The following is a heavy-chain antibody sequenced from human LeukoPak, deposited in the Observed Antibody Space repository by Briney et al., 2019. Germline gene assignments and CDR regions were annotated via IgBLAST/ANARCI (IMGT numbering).Heavy chain of an antibody. V-gene: IGHV3-21*01. D-gene: IGHD1-26*01. CDR2: VSSSSSYI. CDR1: GFTFSSYS. CDR3: AKDRSIGIVGATTFYY. Sequence: KTGGSLRLSCAASGFTFSSYSMNWVRQAPGKGLEWVSSVSSSSSYIYYADSVKGRFTISRDNAKNSLYLQMNSLRAEDTAVYYCAKDRSIGIVGATTFYYWGQGTLVTVSS. J-gene: IGHJ4*02.